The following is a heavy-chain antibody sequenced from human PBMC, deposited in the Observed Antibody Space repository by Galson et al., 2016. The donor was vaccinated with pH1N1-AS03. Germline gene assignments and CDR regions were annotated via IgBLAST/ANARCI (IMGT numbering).Heavy chain of an antibody. V-gene: IGHV3-48*03. D-gene: IGHD1-26*01. CDR3: VRPSSGSFRY. Sequence: SLRLSCAAPGFPFSGYEMNWVRQAPGKGLEWISYISYSGDTENYADSVKGRFSISRDNAKNSLYLQMSALRPEDTAVYYCVRPSSGSFRYWGPGTLVTVSS. J-gene: IGHJ4*02. CDR2: ISYSGDTE. CDR1: GFPFSGYE.